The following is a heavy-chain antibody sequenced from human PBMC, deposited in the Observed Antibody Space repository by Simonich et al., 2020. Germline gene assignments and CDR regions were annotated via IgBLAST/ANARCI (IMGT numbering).Heavy chain of an antibody. CDR2: MSVRGNTT. V-gene: IGHV3-48*03. CDR1: GFTFSSYE. D-gene: IGHD4-17*01. CDR3: ARHYYGDYYFDY. Sequence: EVQLVESWGGLVQPGGSLRLSCAASGFTFSSYEMKLVRQAPRKGLRGGSNMSVRGNTTYYADSVKGRFTISRDNAKNSLYLQMNSLRAEDTAVYYCARHYYGDYYFDYWGQGTLVTVSS. J-gene: IGHJ4*02.